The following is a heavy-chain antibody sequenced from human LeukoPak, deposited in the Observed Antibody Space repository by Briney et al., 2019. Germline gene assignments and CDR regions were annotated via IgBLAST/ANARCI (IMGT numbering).Heavy chain of an antibody. D-gene: IGHD5-24*01. CDR2: FDPEDGET. CDR1: GYTLTELS. V-gene: IGHV1-24*01. J-gene: IGHJ3*02. Sequence: GASVKVSCKVSGYTLTELSMHWVRQAPGKGLEWMGGFDPEDGETIYAQKFQGRVTMTEDTSTDTAYMELSSLRSEDTAVYYCATDVYHYRDGYKWDAFDIWGQGTMVTVSS. CDR3: ATDVYHYRDGYKWDAFDI.